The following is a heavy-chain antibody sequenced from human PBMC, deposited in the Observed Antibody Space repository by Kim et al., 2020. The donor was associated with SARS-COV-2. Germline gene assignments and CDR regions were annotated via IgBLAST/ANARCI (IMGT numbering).Heavy chain of an antibody. CDR1: GGSFSGYY. CDR2: INHSGST. J-gene: IGHJ4*02. V-gene: IGHV4-34*01. CDR3: ARGGVGLTLDY. Sequence: SETLSLTCAVYGGSFSGYYWSWIRQPPGKGLEWIGEINHSGSTNYNPSLKSRVTISVDTSKNQFSLKLSSVTAADTAVYYCARGGVGLTLDYWGQGTLVT. D-gene: IGHD2-15*01.